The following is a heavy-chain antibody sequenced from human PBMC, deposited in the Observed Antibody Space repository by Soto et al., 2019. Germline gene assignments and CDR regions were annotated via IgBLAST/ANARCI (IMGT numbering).Heavy chain of an antibody. Sequence: QITLKESGPTLVKPTQTLTLTCTFSGFSLTTRGVGVGWIRQPPGKALEWLALIYWDDDEGYSPSLKSRLTLTKDPXKNQVVLTMINMDPVDTATYYCAHRPRGYSYHFDYWGQGTLVTVSS. J-gene: IGHJ4*02. CDR3: AHRPRGYSYHFDY. V-gene: IGHV2-5*02. D-gene: IGHD5-18*01. CDR1: GFSLTTRGVG. CDR2: IYWDDDE.